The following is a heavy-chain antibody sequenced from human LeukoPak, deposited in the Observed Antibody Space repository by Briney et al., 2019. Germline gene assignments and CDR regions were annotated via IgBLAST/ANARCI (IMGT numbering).Heavy chain of an antibody. CDR3: ANRGVVVPAAIEVSSDY. D-gene: IGHD2-2*01. Sequence: GWSLRLSCAASGFTFSSYAMSWVRQAPGKGLEWVSAISGSGGSTYYADSVKGRFTISRDNSKNTLYLQMNSLRAEDTAVYYCANRGVVVPAAIEVSSDYWGQGTLVTVSS. CDR2: ISGSGGST. CDR1: GFTFSSYA. J-gene: IGHJ4*02. V-gene: IGHV3-23*01.